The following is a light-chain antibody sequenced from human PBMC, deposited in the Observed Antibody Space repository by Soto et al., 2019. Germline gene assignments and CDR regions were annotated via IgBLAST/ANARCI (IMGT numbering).Light chain of an antibody. CDR2: EVT. V-gene: IGLV2-14*01. J-gene: IGLJ1*01. Sequence: QSALTQPASVSGSPGQSITISCTGTSSDIGYYNYVSWYQHHPGKVPKLLIYEVTNRPSGVSDRFSGSKSGNTASLTISGLQAEDEADYYCSSKRDSSTLFVFGTGTRLTVL. CDR3: SSKRDSSTLFV. CDR1: SSDIGYYNY.